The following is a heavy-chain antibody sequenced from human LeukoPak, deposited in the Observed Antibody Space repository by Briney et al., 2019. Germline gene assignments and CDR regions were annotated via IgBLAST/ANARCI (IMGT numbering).Heavy chain of an antibody. CDR2: ISSSSSTI. CDR3: ARDLGKSGWSTFDD. J-gene: IGHJ4*02. V-gene: IGHV3-48*01. Sequence: GGSLRLSCAASGFTFSSYSMNWVRQAPGKGLEWVSYISSSSSTIYYADSVKGRFTISRDNAKNSLYLQMNSLRAEDTAVYYCARDLGKSGWSTFDDWGQGTLVTVSS. D-gene: IGHD6-19*01. CDR1: GFTFSSYS.